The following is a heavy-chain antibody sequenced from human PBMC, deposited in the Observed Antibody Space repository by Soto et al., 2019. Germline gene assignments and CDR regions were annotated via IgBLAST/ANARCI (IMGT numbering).Heavy chain of an antibody. D-gene: IGHD2-15*01. V-gene: IGHV6-1*01. J-gene: IGHJ6*02. Sequence: PSQTLSLPCVISGDSVSSSSVAWNWVRQPPSRGLEWLGRTYYRSRWYSDFAVSVRGRIVINADTSKNQFSLQLNSVTPEDTAVYFCARSEEDSDYYYYGLDVWGQGTTVTVSS. CDR2: TYYRSRWYS. CDR1: GDSVSSSSVA. CDR3: ARSEEDSDYYYYGLDV.